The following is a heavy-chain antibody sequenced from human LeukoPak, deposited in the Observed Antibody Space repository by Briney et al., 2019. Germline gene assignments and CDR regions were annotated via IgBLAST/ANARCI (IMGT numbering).Heavy chain of an antibody. CDR1: GGSINSGDYY. D-gene: IGHD3-3*01. V-gene: IGHV4-30-4*08. Sequence: PSETLSLTCTVSGGSINSGDYYWSWIRQPPGEGLEWIGYIYYSGSLYYNPSLKSRVTISVDTSKNQFSLKLSSVTAADTAVYYCARVTIFGVVNYWGQGTLVTVSS. CDR2: IYYSGSL. J-gene: IGHJ4*02. CDR3: ARVTIFGVVNY.